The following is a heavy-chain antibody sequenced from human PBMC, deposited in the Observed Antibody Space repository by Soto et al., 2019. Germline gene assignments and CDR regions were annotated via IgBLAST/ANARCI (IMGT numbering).Heavy chain of an antibody. D-gene: IGHD2-2*02. J-gene: IGHJ4*02. CDR3: ATIRYQLLYPVAGGFDY. CDR2: FDPEDGET. Sequence: ASVKVSCKVSGYTLTELSMHWVRQAPGKGLEWMGGFDPEDGETIYAQKFQGRVTMTEDTSTDTAYMELSSLRSEDTAVYYCATIRYQLLYPVAGGFDYWGQGSLGTVSS. V-gene: IGHV1-24*01. CDR1: GYTLTELS.